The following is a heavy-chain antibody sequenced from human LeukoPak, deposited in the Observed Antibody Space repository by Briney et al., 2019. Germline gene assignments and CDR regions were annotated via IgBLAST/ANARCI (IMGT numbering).Heavy chain of an antibody. V-gene: IGHV1-2*02. D-gene: IGHD3-10*01. CDR1: GYTFTGYY. CDR2: INPNSGGT. Sequence: GASVKVSCKASGYTFTGYYMHWVRQAPGQGLEWMGWINPNSGGTNYAQKFQGRVTMTRDTSISTAYMELSRLRSDDTAVYYCARGRITMVRGVISPPFYWGQGTLVTVSS. CDR3: ARGRITMVRGVISPPFY. J-gene: IGHJ4*02.